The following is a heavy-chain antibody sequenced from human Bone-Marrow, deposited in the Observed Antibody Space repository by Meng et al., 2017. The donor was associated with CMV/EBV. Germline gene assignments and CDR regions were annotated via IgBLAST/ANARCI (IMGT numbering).Heavy chain of an antibody. D-gene: IGHD2-2*01. CDR1: GFTFSSYA. Sequence: GGSLRLSCAASGFTFSSYAMHWVRQAPGKGLEWVAVISYDGSNKYYADSVKGRFTISRDNSKNTLYLQMNSLRAEDTAVYYCAKVFPPDLVVVPAAMSRGFDYWAQGTLVTVPS. V-gene: IGHV3-30-3*01. CDR2: ISYDGSNK. CDR3: AKVFPPDLVVVPAAMSRGFDY. J-gene: IGHJ4*02.